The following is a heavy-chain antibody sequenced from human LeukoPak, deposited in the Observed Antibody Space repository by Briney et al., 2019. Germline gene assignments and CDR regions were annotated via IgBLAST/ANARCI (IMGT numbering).Heavy chain of an antibody. CDR2: ISGSGGST. V-gene: IGHV3-23*01. CDR1: GFTFSSHA. D-gene: IGHD3-3*01. J-gene: IGHJ5*02. Sequence: GGSLRLSCAASGFTFSSHAMSWVRQAPGKGLEWVSAISGSGGSTYYADSVKGRFTISRDNSKNTLYLQMNSLRAEDTAVYYCAKDWALAIFGVVTENWFDPWGQGTLVTVSS. CDR3: AKDWALAIFGVVTENWFDP.